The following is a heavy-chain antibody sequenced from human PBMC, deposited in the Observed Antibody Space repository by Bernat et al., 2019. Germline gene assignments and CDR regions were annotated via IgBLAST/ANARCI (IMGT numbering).Heavy chain of an antibody. D-gene: IGHD1-14*01. CDR1: GFTFSSYA. CDR2: IYSGGST. V-gene: IGHV3-23*03. Sequence: EVQLLESGGGLVQPGGSLRLSCAASGFTFSSYAMSWVRQAPGKGLEWVSVIYSGGSTYYADSVKGRFTISRDNSKNTLYLQMNSLRAEDTAVYYCATHGKEGGMDVWGQGTTVTVSS. CDR3: ATHGKEGGMDV. J-gene: IGHJ6*02.